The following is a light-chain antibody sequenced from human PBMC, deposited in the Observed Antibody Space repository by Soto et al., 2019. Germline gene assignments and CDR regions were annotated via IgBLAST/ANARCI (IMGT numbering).Light chain of an antibody. CDR2: EVS. CDR1: SSDVGDYNY. J-gene: IGLJ1*01. Sequence: QSVLTQPPSASGSPGQSVTISCTGTSSDVGDYNYVSWYQQHPGKAPKLMIYEVSKRPSGVPDGFSGSKSGNTASLTVSGLQAEDEADYYCSSYAGSLYVFGTGTKLTVL. V-gene: IGLV2-8*01. CDR3: SSYAGSLYV.